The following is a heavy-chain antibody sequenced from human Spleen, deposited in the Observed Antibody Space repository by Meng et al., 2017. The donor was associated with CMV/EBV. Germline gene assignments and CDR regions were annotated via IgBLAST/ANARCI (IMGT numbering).Heavy chain of an antibody. D-gene: IGHD2-2*02. J-gene: IGHJ6*02. Sequence: GSLRLSCAVYGGSFSGYYWSWIRQPPGKGLEWIGEINHSGSTNYNPSLKSRATISVDTSKNQFSLKLSSVTAADTAVYYCARGKGYCSSTSCYKRYYYYGMDVWGQGTTVTVSS. CDR1: GGSFSGYY. CDR2: INHSGST. V-gene: IGHV4-34*01. CDR3: ARGKGYCSSTSCYKRYYYYGMDV.